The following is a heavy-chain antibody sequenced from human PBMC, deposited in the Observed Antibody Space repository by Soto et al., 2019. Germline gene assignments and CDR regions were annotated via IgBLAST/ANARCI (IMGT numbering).Heavy chain of an antibody. CDR3: ARFSDGYRPFDY. CDR2: ISYDGSNK. Sequence: VQLVESGGGVVQPGRSLRLSCAASGFTFSSYAMHWVRQAPGKGLEWVAVISYDGSNKYYADSVKGRFTISRDNSKNTLYLQMNSLRAEDTAVYYCARFSDGYRPFDYWGQGTLVTVSS. CDR1: GFTFSSYA. V-gene: IGHV3-30-3*01. J-gene: IGHJ4*02. D-gene: IGHD5-12*01.